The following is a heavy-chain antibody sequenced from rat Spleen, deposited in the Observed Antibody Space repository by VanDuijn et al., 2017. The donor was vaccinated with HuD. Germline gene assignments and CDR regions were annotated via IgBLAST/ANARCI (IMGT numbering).Heavy chain of an antibody. V-gene: IGHV5-29*01. J-gene: IGHJ2*01. Sequence: EVQLVESDGGLVQPGRSLKLSCAASGFTFSDYYMAWVRQAPTKGLEWVATISYDGSSTYYSDTVKGRFVIAKDNAKNTGYLQMNNHRSEHTAMYYCARTTTRVPCDYWGQGVMVTVSA. CDR3: ARTTTRVPCDY. CDR2: ISYDGSST. D-gene: IGHD1-10*01. CDR1: GFTFSDYY.